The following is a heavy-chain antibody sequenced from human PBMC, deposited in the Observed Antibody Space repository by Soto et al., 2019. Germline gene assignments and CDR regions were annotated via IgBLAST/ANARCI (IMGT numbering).Heavy chain of an antibody. CDR3: ARIGGYNWNYTTWFDP. CDR1: GGSFSGYY. CDR2: INHSGRT. Sequence: SETLSLTCAVYGGSFSGYYWSWIRQPPGKGLEWIGEINHSGRTNYNPSLKSRVTISVDTSKNQFSLKLSSVTAADTAVYYCARIGGYNWNYTTWFDPWGQGTLVTAPS. J-gene: IGHJ5*02. V-gene: IGHV4-34*01. D-gene: IGHD1-7*01.